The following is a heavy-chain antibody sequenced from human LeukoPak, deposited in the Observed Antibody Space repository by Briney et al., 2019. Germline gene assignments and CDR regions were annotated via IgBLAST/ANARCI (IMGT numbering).Heavy chain of an antibody. V-gene: IGHV4-39*07. CDR1: GGSISSSSYY. CDR2: IYYSGST. CDR3: ARELHIVVVTAIRRPLNWFDP. J-gene: IGHJ5*02. Sequence: PSETLSLTCTVSGGSISSSSYYWGWIRQPPGKGLEWIGSIYYSGSTYYNPSLKSRVTISVDTSKNQFSLKLSSVTAADTAVYYCARELHIVVVTAIRRPLNWFDPWGQGTLVTVSS. D-gene: IGHD2-21*02.